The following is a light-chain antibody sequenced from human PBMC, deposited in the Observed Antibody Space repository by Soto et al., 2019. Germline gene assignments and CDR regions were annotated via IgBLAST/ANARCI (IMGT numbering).Light chain of an antibody. V-gene: IGLV2-14*01. CDR1: SSDVGYDNY. Sequence: QSVLTQPASVSGSPGQSITISCTGTSSDVGYDNYVSWFQQHPGKAPKLMIYEVSRRPSGVSNRFSGSKSANTASLTISGLQAEDEAHYYCTSHTASSTWVFGGGTKLTVL. CDR3: TSHTASSTWV. CDR2: EVS. J-gene: IGLJ3*02.